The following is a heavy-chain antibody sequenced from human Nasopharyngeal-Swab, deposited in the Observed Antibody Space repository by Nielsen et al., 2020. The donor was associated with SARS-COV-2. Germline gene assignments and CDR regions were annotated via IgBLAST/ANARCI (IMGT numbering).Heavy chain of an antibody. CDR2: INHSGST. D-gene: IGHD2-21*01. V-gene: IGHV4-34*01. CDR3: ASHPAGGGGGDY. J-gene: IGHJ4*02. Sequence: REAPGKGLEWIGEINHSGSTNYNPSLKSRVTIPVDTSKNQFSLKLSSVTAADTAVYYCASHPAGGGGGDYWGQGTLVTVSS.